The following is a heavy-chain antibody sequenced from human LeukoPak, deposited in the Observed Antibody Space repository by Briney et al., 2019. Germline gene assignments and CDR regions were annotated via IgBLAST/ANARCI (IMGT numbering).Heavy chain of an antibody. CDR2: ISSSSSTI. J-gene: IGHJ5*02. Sequence: PGGSLRLSCAASGFTFSSYSMSWVRQAPGKGLEWVSYISSSSSTIYYADSVKGRFTISRDNAKNSLYLQMSSLRAEDTAVYYCAREGHRCSGGSCYSGWFDPWGQGTLVTVSS. D-gene: IGHD2-15*01. CDR3: AREGHRCSGGSCYSGWFDP. CDR1: GFTFSSYS. V-gene: IGHV3-48*01.